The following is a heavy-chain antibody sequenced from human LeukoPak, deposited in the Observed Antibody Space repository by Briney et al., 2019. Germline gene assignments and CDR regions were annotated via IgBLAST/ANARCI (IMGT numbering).Heavy chain of an antibody. CDR1: GFTFNDYA. CDR3: ARGGYQLLYDWFDP. D-gene: IGHD2-2*02. V-gene: IGHV3-30*01. J-gene: IGHJ5*02. CDR2: LSYDGGNK. Sequence: PGRSLRLSCAASGFTFNDYAMHWVRQAPGKGLEWVAVLSYDGGNKYYADSVKGRFTISRDNSKNTLYLQINSLRTEDTAVYYCARGGYQLLYDWFDPWGQGTLVTVPS.